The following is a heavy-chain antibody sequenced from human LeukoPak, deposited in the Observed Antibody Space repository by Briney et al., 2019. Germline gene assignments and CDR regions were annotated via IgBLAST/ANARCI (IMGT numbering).Heavy chain of an antibody. CDR2: ISGSGGST. Sequence: GGSLRLSCAAYGFTFSCYPMSWVRQAPGKGLEWVSAISGSGGSTYYADSVRGRFTISRDNSKNTLYLQMNSLRAEATAVYYCAKDSPKVQIWGQGTMVTVSS. CDR3: AKDSPKVQI. CDR1: GFTFSCYP. J-gene: IGHJ3*02. V-gene: IGHV3-23*01. D-gene: IGHD3-10*01.